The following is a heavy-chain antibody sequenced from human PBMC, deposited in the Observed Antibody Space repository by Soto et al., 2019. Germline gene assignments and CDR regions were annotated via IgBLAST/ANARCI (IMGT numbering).Heavy chain of an antibody. CDR1: GYTFTSYG. J-gene: IGHJ6*02. Sequence: QVQLVQSGAEVKKPGASVKVSCKASGYTFTSYGISRVRQAPGQGLEWMGWISAYNGNTNYAQKLQGRVTITTDTSTSTAYMELRSMRSDDTAVYYCARASDFWSGYYGYYYYGMDVWGQGTTVTVSS. CDR3: ARASDFWSGYYGYYYYGMDV. V-gene: IGHV1-18*01. D-gene: IGHD3-3*01. CDR2: ISAYNGNT.